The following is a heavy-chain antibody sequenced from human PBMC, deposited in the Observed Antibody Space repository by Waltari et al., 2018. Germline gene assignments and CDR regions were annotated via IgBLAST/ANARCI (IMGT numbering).Heavy chain of an antibody. CDR1: GGSVISYF. V-gene: IGHV4-4*07. CDR3: ARETGTGYYPNYFDY. J-gene: IGHJ4*02. Sequence: VQLQESGPGLVKPSETLSLTCTVPGGSVISYFWSWVRQPAGTGLEWVGRISTSGSANYSPSLESRVTMSVDRSENQVSLNLHSVTAADTAIYYCARETGTGYYPNYFDYWGQGTPVTVSS. D-gene: IGHD1-26*01. CDR2: ISTSGSA.